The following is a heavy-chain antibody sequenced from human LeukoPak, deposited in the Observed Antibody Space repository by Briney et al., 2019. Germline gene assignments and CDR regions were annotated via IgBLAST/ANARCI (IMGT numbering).Heavy chain of an antibody. V-gene: IGHV4-30-4*01. CDR3: ARGYDYVWSQGFDY. CDR1: GGSISSGDYY. D-gene: IGHD3-16*01. J-gene: IGHJ4*02. CDR2: IYYSGST. Sequence: TSQTLSLTCTVSGGSISSGDYYWSWIRQPPGKGLEWIGYIYYSGSTYYNPSLKSRVTISVDTSKNQFSLKLSSVTAADTAVYYCARGYDYVWSQGFDYWGQGTLVTVSS.